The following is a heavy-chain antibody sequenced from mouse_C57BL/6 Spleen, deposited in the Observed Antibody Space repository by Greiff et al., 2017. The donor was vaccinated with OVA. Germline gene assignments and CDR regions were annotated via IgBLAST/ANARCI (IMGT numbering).Heavy chain of an antibody. CDR1: GYSITSGYD. CDR3: ARGAGYYGLDY. Sequence: VPLQPSGPGMVTPSQSLSLTCTVTGYSITSGYDWHWIRHFPGNKLEWMGYISYSGSTNYNPSLKSRISITHDTSKNHFFLKLNSVTTEDTATYYCARGAGYYGLDYWGQGTTLTVSS. V-gene: IGHV3-1*01. J-gene: IGHJ2*01. CDR2: ISYSGST. D-gene: IGHD1-1*01.